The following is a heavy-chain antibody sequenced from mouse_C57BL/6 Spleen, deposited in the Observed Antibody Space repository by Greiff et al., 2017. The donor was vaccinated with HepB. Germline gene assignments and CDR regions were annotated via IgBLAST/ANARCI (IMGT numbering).Heavy chain of an antibody. CDR3: ARPLFYGSSSFYAMDY. J-gene: IGHJ4*01. D-gene: IGHD1-1*01. Sequence: VQLQQSGAELMKPGASVKLSCKATGYTFTGYWIEWVKQRPGHGLEWIGEILPGSGSTNYNEKFKGKATFTADTSSNTAYMQLSSLTTEDSAIYYFARPLFYGSSSFYAMDYWGQGTSVTVSS. CDR1: GYTFTGYW. V-gene: IGHV1-9*01. CDR2: ILPGSGST.